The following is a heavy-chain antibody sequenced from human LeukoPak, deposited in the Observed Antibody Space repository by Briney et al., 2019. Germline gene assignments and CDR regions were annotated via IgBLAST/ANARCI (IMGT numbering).Heavy chain of an antibody. D-gene: IGHD2-2*01. J-gene: IGHJ5*02. CDR2: INGDLTNT. Sequence: GGSLRLSCEASGFSFPYGMSWVRQAPGKGLVWVSRINGDLTNTTYADSVKGRFTISRDNAKNTLYLQMNSLRAEDTAVYYCARAMPHDNWFNPWGQGSLVTVSS. CDR1: GFSFPYG. CDR3: ARAMPHDNWFNP. V-gene: IGHV3-74*03.